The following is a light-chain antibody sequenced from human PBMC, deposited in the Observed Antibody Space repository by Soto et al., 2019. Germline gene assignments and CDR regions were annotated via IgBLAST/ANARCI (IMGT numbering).Light chain of an antibody. Sequence: QSVLTQPPSVSGAPGQRVTISCTGSSSNIGASYDVHWYQHRLGTAPKRLIYGNTNRPSGVPDRFSGSRSGTSASLAITGLQADDEADYYCQSYDSRLRVPVFGGGTKVTVL. CDR3: QSYDSRLRVPV. CDR1: SSNIGASYD. J-gene: IGLJ2*01. CDR2: GNT. V-gene: IGLV1-40*01.